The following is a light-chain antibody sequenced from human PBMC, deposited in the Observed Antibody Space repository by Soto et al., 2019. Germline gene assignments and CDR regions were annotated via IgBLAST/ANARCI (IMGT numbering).Light chain of an antibody. CDR3: QQYGSSPVT. J-gene: IGKJ2*01. CDR2: GAS. CDR1: QSVSSSY. V-gene: IGKV3-20*01. Sequence: EIVLTQSPGTLSLSPGERATLSCRASQSVSSSYLAWYQQKPGQAPRLLIYGASSMATGIPDRFSGSGSGTDFTLTISRLEPEDFAVYYCQQYGSSPVTFGQGTKLEIK.